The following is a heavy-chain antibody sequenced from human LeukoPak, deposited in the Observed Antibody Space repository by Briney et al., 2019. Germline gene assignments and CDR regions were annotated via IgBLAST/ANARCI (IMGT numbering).Heavy chain of an antibody. J-gene: IGHJ4*02. D-gene: IGHD2/OR15-2a*01. Sequence: SQTLSLTCTVSGGSISSGSYYWSWIRQPAGKGLEWIGRIYTSGSTNYNPSLKSRVTISVDTSKNQFSLKLSSATAADTAVYYCARGYFFLDYWGQGTLVTVSS. CDR1: GGSISSGSYY. V-gene: IGHV4-61*02. CDR2: IYTSGST. CDR3: ARGYFFLDY.